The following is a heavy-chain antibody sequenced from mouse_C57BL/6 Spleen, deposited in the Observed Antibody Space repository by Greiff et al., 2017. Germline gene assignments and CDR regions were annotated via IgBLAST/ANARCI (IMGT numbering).Heavy chain of an antibody. Sequence: QVQLQQSGPGLVAPLQSLSITCTVSGFSLTNYAISWVRQPPGKGLEWLGVIWTGGGTNYNSARKYRLSNSKDNSKSQVFLKMNSQQTDDTDGYYCARAYSNYNAMEGWGQGTSVTV. D-gene: IGHD2-5*01. CDR1: GFSLTNYA. CDR2: IWTGGGT. CDR3: ARAYSNYNAMEG. J-gene: IGHJ4*01. V-gene: IGHV2-9-1*01.